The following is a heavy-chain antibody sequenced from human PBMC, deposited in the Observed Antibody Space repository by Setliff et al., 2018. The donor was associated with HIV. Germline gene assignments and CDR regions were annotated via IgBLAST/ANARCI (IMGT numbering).Heavy chain of an antibody. J-gene: IGHJ4*02. V-gene: IGHV4-38-2*02. D-gene: IGHD5-18*01. CDR3: ARAGSYGWDY. CDR1: NYSISSGHY. CDR2: IYHVGRA. Sequence: ASETLSLTCTISNYSISSGHYWGWIRQSPGKGLEWIGNIYHVGRAFYSPSLESRVSISVDTSKNQVSLKLSSVTAADTAVYYCARAGSYGWDYWGQGTLVTVSS.